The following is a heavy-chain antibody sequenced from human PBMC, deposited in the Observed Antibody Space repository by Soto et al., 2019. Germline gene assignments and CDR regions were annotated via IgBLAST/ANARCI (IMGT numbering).Heavy chain of an antibody. CDR3: AREKNDSVWGSYRYFDY. CDR2: ISSSSSYI. V-gene: IGHV3-21*01. D-gene: IGHD3-16*02. J-gene: IGHJ4*02. Sequence: GGSLRLSCAASGFTFSSYSMNWVRQAPGRGLEWVSSISSSSSYIYYADSVKGRFTISRDNAKISLYLQMNSLRAEDTAVYCCAREKNDSVWGSYRYFDYWGQGTLVTVSS. CDR1: GFTFSSYS.